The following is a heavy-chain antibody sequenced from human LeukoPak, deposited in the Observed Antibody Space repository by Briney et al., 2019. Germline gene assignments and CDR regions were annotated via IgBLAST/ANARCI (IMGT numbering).Heavy chain of an antibody. D-gene: IGHD2-21*02. CDR3: ARAYCGGDYCRNWFDP. V-gene: IGHV1-69*05. CDR2: IIPIFGTA. CDR1: GGTFSSYA. J-gene: IGHJ5*02. Sequence: ASVKVSCKASGGTFSSYAISWVRQAPGQGLGWMGGIIPIFGTANYAQKFQGRVTITTDESTSTAYMELSSLRSEDTAVYYCARAYCGGDYCRNWFDPWGQGTLVTVSS.